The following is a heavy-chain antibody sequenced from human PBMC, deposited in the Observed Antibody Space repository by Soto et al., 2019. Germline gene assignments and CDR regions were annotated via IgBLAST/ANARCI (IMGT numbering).Heavy chain of an antibody. Sequence: EVQLLESGGGLVQPGGSLRLSCAASGFTFSSYGMSWVRQAPGKGLEWISGISGIGDSTYYADSVKGRFTISRDNSKNTEYLQMNSLRAEDASVYYCATGYSYAPFDPWGQGTLVTVSS. V-gene: IGHV3-23*01. CDR1: GFTFSSYG. D-gene: IGHD5-18*01. CDR3: ATGYSYAPFDP. CDR2: ISGIGDST. J-gene: IGHJ5*02.